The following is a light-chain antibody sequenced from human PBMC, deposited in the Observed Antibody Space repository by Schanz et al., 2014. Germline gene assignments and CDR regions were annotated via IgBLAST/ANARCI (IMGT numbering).Light chain of an antibody. CDR1: QSINTY. CDR3: QQSYSTPYT. CDR2: AAS. Sequence: DIQMTQSPSSLSASVGDRVTITCRAGQSINTYLNWYQQKPGKAPKLLIYAASSLQSGVPSRFSGSGSGTDFTLTISSLQPEDFATYHCQQSYSTPYTFGQGTKLEIK. J-gene: IGKJ2*01. V-gene: IGKV1-39*01.